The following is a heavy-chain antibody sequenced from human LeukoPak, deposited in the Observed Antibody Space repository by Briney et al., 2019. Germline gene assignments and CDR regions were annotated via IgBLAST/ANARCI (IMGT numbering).Heavy chain of an antibody. CDR3: ARGWEGYFDY. J-gene: IGHJ4*02. D-gene: IGHD6-19*01. Sequence: GGTLRLSCAASGFTFSSYGMSWVRQAPGKGLEWVSAISGSGGSTYYADSVKGRFTISRDNSKNTLYLQMNSLRAEDTAVYYCARGWEGYFDYWGQGTLVTVSS. CDR1: GFTFSSYG. CDR2: ISGSGGST. V-gene: IGHV3-23*01.